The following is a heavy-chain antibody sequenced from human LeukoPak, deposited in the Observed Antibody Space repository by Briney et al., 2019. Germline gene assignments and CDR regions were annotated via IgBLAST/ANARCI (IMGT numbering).Heavy chain of an antibody. CDR2: TGGSDDNT. CDR3: TKDLMTGFSSGWYLAY. V-gene: IGHV3-23*01. Sequence: GGSLRLSCEGSGFSFNGYAMSWVRQAPGKGLELVAVTGGSDDNTHYADSVKGRFSISRDTSENRLFLQMNSLRPDDSALYYCTKDLMTGFSSGWYLAYWGQGTLVTVSS. D-gene: IGHD6-19*01. J-gene: IGHJ4*02. CDR1: GFSFNGYA.